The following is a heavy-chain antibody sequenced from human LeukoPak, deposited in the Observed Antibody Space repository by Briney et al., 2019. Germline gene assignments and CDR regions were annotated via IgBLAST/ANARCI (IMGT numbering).Heavy chain of an antibody. J-gene: IGHJ4*02. CDR1: GYTFTSYD. CDR3: ARDVGNYFDY. CDR2: MNPNSGNT. V-gene: IGHV1-8*01. Sequence: ASVKVSCKASGYTFTSYDINWVRQATGQGLEWMGWMNPNSGNTSYAQKFQGRVTMTRDMSTSTVYMELSSLRSEDTAVFYCARDVGNYFDYWGQGTLVTVSS. D-gene: IGHD1-26*01.